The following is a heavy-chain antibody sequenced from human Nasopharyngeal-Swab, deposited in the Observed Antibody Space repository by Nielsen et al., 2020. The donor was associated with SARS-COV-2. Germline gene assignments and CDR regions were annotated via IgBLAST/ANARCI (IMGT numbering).Heavy chain of an antibody. CDR1: GFALGSYA. V-gene: IGHV3-23*01. CDR3: ARGQAAAAIAWFDP. J-gene: IGHJ5*02. CDR2: VSVTGAST. D-gene: IGHD2-2*01. Sequence: GGSLRLSCAASGFALGSYAMSWVRQAPGKGLEWVSVVSVTGASTYIADSVKGRFATSRDNSKNTLYLQMSSLSAEDTALYYCARGQAAAAIAWFDPWGQGTLVTVSS.